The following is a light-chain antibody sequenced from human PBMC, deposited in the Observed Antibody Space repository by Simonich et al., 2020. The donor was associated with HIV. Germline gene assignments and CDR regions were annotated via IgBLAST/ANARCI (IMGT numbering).Light chain of an antibody. V-gene: IGLV2-11*01. J-gene: IGLJ3*02. CDR2: DVN. CDR1: SRDVGGYNY. Sequence: QSALTQPRSVSGSPGQSVTISCTGTSRDVGGYNYVSWYQQHPGQAPKLIIYDVNKRPSGVPDRVSGSKSGNTASLTISGLQAEDEADYYCSAYTSSSTWVFGGGTKLTVL. CDR3: SAYTSSSTWV.